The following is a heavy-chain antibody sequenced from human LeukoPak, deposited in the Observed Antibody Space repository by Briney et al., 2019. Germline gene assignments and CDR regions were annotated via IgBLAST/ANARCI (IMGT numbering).Heavy chain of an antibody. CDR3: ARDQGGAVAGVLFGY. J-gene: IGHJ4*02. CDR2: INPSGAST. Sequence: ASVKVSCKASGYTFTSYYMHWVRQAPGQGLEWMGIINPSGASTSYAQKFQGRVTMTRDTSTSTVYMELSSLRSEDTAVYYCARDQGGAVAGVLFGYWGQGTLVTVSS. D-gene: IGHD6-19*01. CDR1: GYTFTSYY. V-gene: IGHV1-46*01.